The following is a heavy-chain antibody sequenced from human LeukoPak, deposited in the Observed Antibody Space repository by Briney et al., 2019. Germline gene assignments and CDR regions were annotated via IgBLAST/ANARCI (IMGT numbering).Heavy chain of an antibody. J-gene: IGHJ4*02. CDR3: ARVAAKTVDY. D-gene: IGHD6-19*01. Sequence: SQTLSLTCAISGDSVSSNSAAWNWIRQSPSRGLEWLGRTYYRSKWYNDYAVSVKSRITINPDTSKNQFSLKLTSVTAADTAVYYCARVAAKTVDYWGQGTLVTVSS. V-gene: IGHV6-1*01. CDR2: TYYRSKWYN. CDR1: GDSVSSNSAA.